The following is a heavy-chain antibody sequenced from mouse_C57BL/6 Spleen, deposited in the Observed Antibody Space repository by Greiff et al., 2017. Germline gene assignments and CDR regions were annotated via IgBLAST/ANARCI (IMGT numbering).Heavy chain of an antibody. J-gene: IGHJ1*03. CDR1: GFTFTDYY. D-gene: IGHD1-1*01. Sequence: EVQRVESGGGLVQPGGSLSLSCAASGFTFTDYYMSWVRQPPGKALEWLGFIRNKANGYTTEYSASVKGRFTISRDNSQSILYLQMKALRAEDSATYYCASSTVVATDWYFDVWGTGTTVTVSS. CDR3: ASSTVVATDWYFDV. CDR2: IRNKANGYTT. V-gene: IGHV7-3*01.